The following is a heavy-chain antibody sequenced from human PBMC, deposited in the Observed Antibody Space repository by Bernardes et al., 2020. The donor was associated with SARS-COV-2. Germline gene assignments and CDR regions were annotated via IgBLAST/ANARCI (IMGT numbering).Heavy chain of an antibody. V-gene: IGHV4-30-4*01. CDR1: GGSISSGDYY. J-gene: IGHJ5*02. Sequence: SETLSLTCTVSGGSISSGDYYWSWIRQPPGKGLEWIGYIYYSGSTYYNPSLKSRVTISVDTSKNQFSLKLSSVTAADTAVYYCARGKVGLLLGNWFDPWGQGTLVTVSS. CDR2: IYYSGST. D-gene: IGHD3-22*01. CDR3: ARGKVGLLLGNWFDP.